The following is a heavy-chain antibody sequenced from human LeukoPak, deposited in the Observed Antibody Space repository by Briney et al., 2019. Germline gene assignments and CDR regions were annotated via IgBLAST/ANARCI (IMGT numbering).Heavy chain of an antibody. CDR1: GYSFTSYW. Sequence: GESLKISCQGSGYSFTSYWIGWVRQMPGKGLEWMGIIYPGDSDTRYSPSFQGQVTISADKSISTAYLQCSSLKASDTAMYYFATSNYDSSGYGAFDIWGQGTMVPVSS. CDR3: ATSNYDSSGYGAFDI. J-gene: IGHJ3*02. V-gene: IGHV5-51*01. CDR2: IYPGDSDT. D-gene: IGHD3-22*01.